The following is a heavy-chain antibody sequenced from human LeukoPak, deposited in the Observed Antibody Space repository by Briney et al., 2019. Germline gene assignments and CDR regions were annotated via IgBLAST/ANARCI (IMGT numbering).Heavy chain of an antibody. V-gene: IGHV3-9*01. CDR3: AKDMMAIVGGTTSAFDM. CDR2: INWNSGSI. J-gene: IGHJ3*02. CDR1: GFSFDDYA. D-gene: IGHD1-26*01. Sequence: PGGSLRLSCAASGFSFDDYAMHWVRQAPGKGLEWVSGINWNSGSIDYAESVKGRFTISRDNAKNSLYLQMNSLRAEDTALYYCAKDMMAIVGGTTSAFDMWGQGTMVTASS.